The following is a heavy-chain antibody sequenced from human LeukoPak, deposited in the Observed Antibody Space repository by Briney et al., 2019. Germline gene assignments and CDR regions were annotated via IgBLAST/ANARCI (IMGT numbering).Heavy chain of an antibody. Sequence: PSETLSLTCTVSGGSISSYYWSWIRQPPGKGLEWIGYVSYSGKTDYTPSLKSRVTISLDAFNNHFSLTLSSVTAADTAVYYCARYHSRSHEGWIDPWGQGALVTVSS. CDR1: GGSISSYY. J-gene: IGHJ5*02. CDR3: ARYHSRSHEGWIDP. CDR2: VSYSGKT. D-gene: IGHD3-10*01. V-gene: IGHV4-59*13.